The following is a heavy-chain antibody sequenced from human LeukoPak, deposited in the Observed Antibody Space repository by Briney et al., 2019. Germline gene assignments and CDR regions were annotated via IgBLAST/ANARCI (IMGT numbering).Heavy chain of an antibody. V-gene: IGHV4-61*02. Sequence: PSETLSLTCTVSGASASSGAYYWSWIRQPAGKGLEWIGRIYTSGSTNYNPSLKSRVTMSVDTSKNQFSLKLSSVTAADTAVYYCARDSGRWLQLSPAGFDYWGQGTLVTVSS. D-gene: IGHD5-24*01. CDR1: GASASSGAYY. CDR3: ARDSGRWLQLSPAGFDY. CDR2: IYTSGST. J-gene: IGHJ4*02.